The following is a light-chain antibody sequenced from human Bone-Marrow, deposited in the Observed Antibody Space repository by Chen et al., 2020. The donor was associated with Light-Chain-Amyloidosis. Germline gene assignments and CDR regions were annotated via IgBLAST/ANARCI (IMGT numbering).Light chain of an antibody. CDR1: QSVTNY. CDR3: QQSYSRPP. CDR2: AAS. V-gene: IGKV1-39*01. Sequence: DIQMTQSPSSLAASVGDRVTITCRTSQSVTNYLNWYQQKPGKAPRILIYAASTLHTGVPSRFSGSGFGTDFALAISGLQPEDFATYYCQQSYSRPPVGPGTKVE. J-gene: IGKJ1*01.